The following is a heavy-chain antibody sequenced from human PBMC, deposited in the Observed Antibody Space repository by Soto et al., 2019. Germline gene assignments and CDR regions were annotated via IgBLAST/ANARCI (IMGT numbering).Heavy chain of an antibody. D-gene: IGHD2-15*01. CDR3: ARLQYTVVTALDI. Sequence: AETLSLTCGFSVVSIVSHFWSWIRQAPGKGPELVGYIYHTVNTNYNPALKSRVTISMDTSKNQLSLQLSSVTAADTAVYYCARLQYTVVTALDIWGQGTMVTVSS. CDR1: VVSIVSHF. V-gene: IGHV4-59*11. J-gene: IGHJ3*02. CDR2: IYHTVNT.